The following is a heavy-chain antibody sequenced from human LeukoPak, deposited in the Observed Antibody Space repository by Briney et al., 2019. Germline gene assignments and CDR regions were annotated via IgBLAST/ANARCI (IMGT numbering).Heavy chain of an antibody. D-gene: IGHD2-8*01. CDR1: GGSFSGYY. CDR3: AANGYYSIDV. V-gene: IGHV4-34*01. Sequence: PSETLSLTCAVYGGSFSGYYWSWIRKPPGKGLEWIGEINHSGSTNYNPSLKSRISLSVDKSQNQFSLKLNSLTAADTAVYYCAANGYYSIDVWGKGTTVTVSS. J-gene: IGHJ6*03. CDR2: INHSGST.